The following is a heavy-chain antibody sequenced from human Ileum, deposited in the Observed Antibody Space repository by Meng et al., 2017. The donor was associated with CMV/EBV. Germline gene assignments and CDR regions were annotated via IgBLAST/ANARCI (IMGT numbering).Heavy chain of an antibody. Sequence: GESLKISCAASGFTLSSYWMHWVRQAPGKGLVWVSRISYDESTTNYADSVKGRFIISRDNAKTTLFLQMNSLRAEDTAVYYCARVPPGNYGLMDVWGQGTTVTVSS. CDR1: GFTLSSYW. CDR2: ISYDESTT. D-gene: IGHD4-17*01. CDR3: ARVPPGNYGLMDV. V-gene: IGHV3-74*01. J-gene: IGHJ6*02.